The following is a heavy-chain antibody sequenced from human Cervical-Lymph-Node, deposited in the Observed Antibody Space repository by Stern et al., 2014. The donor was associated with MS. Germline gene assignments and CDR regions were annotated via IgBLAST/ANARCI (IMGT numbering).Heavy chain of an antibody. CDR1: DGTFSSYT. Sequence: QMQLVQSGAEVKKPGSSVKVSCNVSDGTFSSYTLNWVRQAPGQGLEWMGGIIPIFATTNYPQRFQGKVTITADGSTSTTYLEVSSLTSEDTAVYYCAREGIPGAGGTFDNWGQGTLVIVSS. J-gene: IGHJ4*02. V-gene: IGHV1-69*01. CDR3: AREGIPGAGGTFDN. CDR2: IIPIFATT. D-gene: IGHD1-26*01.